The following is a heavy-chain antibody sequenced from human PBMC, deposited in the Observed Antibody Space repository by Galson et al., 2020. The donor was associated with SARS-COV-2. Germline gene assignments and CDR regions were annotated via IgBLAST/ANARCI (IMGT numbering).Heavy chain of an antibody. J-gene: IGHJ4*02. Sequence: TGGSLRLSCAASGFTFSNFAMEWVRQAPGKGLEWVAVISYDGATTLYADSVKGRFTISRDNTETTLYLHLNSLRPEDTALYYCARDPTSLKYCAGTTCYPFYFDSWGQGTLVTVSS. V-gene: IGHV3-30*14. D-gene: IGHD2-2*01. CDR2: ISYDGATT. CDR1: GFTFSNFA. CDR3: ARDPTSLKYCAGTTCYPFYFDS.